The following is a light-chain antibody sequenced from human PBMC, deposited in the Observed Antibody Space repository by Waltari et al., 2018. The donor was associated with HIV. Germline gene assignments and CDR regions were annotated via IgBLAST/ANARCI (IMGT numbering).Light chain of an antibody. CDR3: CSYAGSSTPYV. V-gene: IGLV2-23*01. CDR1: SSDVGSYNL. J-gene: IGLJ1*01. Sequence: QSALTQPASVSGSPGQSITISCTGTSSDVGSYNLVSWYQQHPGKAPKLMIYEGNNRPSGVSSRFSGSKSGNTASLTISGLQAEDEADYYCCSYAGSSTPYVFGTGTKVTVL. CDR2: EGN.